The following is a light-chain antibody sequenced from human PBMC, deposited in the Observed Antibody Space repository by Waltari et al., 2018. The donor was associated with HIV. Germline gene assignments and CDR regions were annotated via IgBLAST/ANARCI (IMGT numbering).Light chain of an antibody. CDR3: TSYTSSNTLVI. V-gene: IGLV2-14*03. J-gene: IGLJ2*01. Sequence: SALPQPASVSGSPGQSIAISCTGTSSTAGCFNSVSSYQQHPGKAPKLMIYHVSNRPSGVSNRFSVSKSGNTASLTISGLQAEDEADYYCTSYTSSNTLVIFGGGTKLTVL. CDR2: HVS. CDR1: SSTAGCFNS.